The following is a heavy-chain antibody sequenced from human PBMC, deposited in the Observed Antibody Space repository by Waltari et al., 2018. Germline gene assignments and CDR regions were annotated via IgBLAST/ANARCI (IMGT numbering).Heavy chain of an antibody. D-gene: IGHD1-26*01. Sequence: EVQLVQSGAEVKKPGATVKISCKVSGNTFTDYYMHWVQQAPGKGLEWMGLVIPEEGEKIYAEKFQVRVTITADTSTDTAYMELSSLSSEDTAVYYCATPGQVGATEKWFDPWGQGTLVTVSS. V-gene: IGHV1-69-2*01. CDR2: VIPEEGEK. CDR3: ATPGQVGATEKWFDP. CDR1: GNTFTDYY. J-gene: IGHJ5*02.